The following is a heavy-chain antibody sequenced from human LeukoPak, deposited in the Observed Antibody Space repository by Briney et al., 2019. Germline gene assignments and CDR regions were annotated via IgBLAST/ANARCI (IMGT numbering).Heavy chain of an antibody. CDR1: GGTFSSYA. CDR2: IIPIFGTA. D-gene: IGHD6-13*01. Sequence: GASVKVSCKASGGTFSSYAISWVRQAPGQGLEWMGGIIPIFGTANYAQKFQGRVTITADESTSTAYMELSSLRSEDTAVYYCARACPLAAAGTKVAFDIWGQGTMVTVSS. J-gene: IGHJ3*02. CDR3: ARACPLAAAGTKVAFDI. V-gene: IGHV1-69*13.